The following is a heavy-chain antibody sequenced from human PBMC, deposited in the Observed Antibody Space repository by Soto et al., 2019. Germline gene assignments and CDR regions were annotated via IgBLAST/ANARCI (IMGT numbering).Heavy chain of an antibody. CDR2: VHGGGST. CDR3: AGRLTTAASLDY. D-gene: IGHD3-16*01. J-gene: IGHJ4*02. Sequence: VQLVESGGGLIQPGGSLRLSCAASGFTVSNNHMTWVRQAAGKGLELVSFVHGGGSTSYAYSVKGRFTTSRDNSKNPLYLQMDSLRAEDTAIYYCAGRLTTAASLDYWGRGTLVTVSS. CDR1: GFTVSNNH. V-gene: IGHV3-53*01.